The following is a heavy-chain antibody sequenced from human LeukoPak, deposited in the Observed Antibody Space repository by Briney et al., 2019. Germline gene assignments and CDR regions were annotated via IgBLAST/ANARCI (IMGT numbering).Heavy chain of an antibody. CDR2: IWPDGSYK. CDR1: GFTFSTYG. Sequence: GGSLRLSCATSGFTFSTYGIHWVRQAPGKGLEWVAAIWPDGSYKYYADSVKGRFTISRDNSKNTVYLQMNTLRDEDTAVYYCARAVGPFDYWGQGTLVTVSS. CDR3: ARAVGPFDY. D-gene: IGHD3-16*01. J-gene: IGHJ4*02. V-gene: IGHV3-33*01.